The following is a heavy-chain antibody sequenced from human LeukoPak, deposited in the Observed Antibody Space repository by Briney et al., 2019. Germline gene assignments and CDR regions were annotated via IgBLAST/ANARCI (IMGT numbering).Heavy chain of an antibody. D-gene: IGHD1-20*01. CDR1: GGSISSSSYY. CDR3: ARPSRITGTTPFLDSDY. V-gene: IGHV4-39*01. J-gene: IGHJ4*02. Sequence: PSETLSLTCTVSGGSISSSSYYWGWIRQPPGKGLEWIGSIYYSGSTYYNPSLKSRVTISVDTSKNQFSLKLSSVTAADTAVYYCARPSRITGTTPFLDSDYWGQGTLVTVSS. CDR2: IYYSGST.